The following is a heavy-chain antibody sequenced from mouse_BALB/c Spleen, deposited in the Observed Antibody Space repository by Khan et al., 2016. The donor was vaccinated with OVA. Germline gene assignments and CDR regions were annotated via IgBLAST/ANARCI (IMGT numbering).Heavy chain of an antibody. CDR3: IRGYYGDPFAY. V-gene: IGHV5-4*02. Sequence: EVKLVESGGGLVKPGGSLKLSCEASGFTFSDYYMYWVRQTPEKRLEWVATISDVGNYTYYLDNVKGRFTISRDNAKNNLYLQMNSLKSEDTAMYYCIRGYYGDPFAYWGHGTLVTVSA. CDR1: GFTFSDYY. CDR2: ISDVGNYT. D-gene: IGHD2-13*01. J-gene: IGHJ3*01.